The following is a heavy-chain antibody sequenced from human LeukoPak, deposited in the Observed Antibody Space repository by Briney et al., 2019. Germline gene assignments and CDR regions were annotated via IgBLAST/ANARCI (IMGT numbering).Heavy chain of an antibody. CDR1: GGSISSYY. D-gene: IGHD3-10*01. Sequence: PSETLSLTCTVSGGSISSYYWSWIREPPGKGLEWIAYIYYSGSTNYNPSLKSRVTISVDTSKNQFSLKLSSVTAADTAVYYCARRYGSGSSGTFDYWGQGTLVTVSS. CDR2: IYYSGST. J-gene: IGHJ4*02. CDR3: ARRYGSGSSGTFDY. V-gene: IGHV4-59*01.